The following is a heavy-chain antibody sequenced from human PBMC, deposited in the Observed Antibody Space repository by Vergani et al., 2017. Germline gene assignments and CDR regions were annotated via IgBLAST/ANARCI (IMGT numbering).Heavy chain of an antibody. Sequence: QVQLVESGGGFVKPGGSLRLSCAASGFIFSAYYMTWIRQAPGRRLEWVSHISGRGTSKYYSDSVKGRFTIARDNAKKSQYLQMNSLRAEDTAIYYCARLGVLIPGGDYVFDIWGPGTMVTVSS. CDR1: GFIFSAYY. CDR3: ARLGVLIPGGDYVFDI. J-gene: IGHJ3*02. CDR2: ISGRGTSK. D-gene: IGHD2-21*01. V-gene: IGHV3-11*01.